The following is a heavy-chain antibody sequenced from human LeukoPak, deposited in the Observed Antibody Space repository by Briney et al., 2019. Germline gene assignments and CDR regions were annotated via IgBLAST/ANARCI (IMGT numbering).Heavy chain of an antibody. Sequence: PGGSLRLSCAASGFTFSSYAMSWVRQAPGKGLEWASGISTSGDTTSYADSVRGRFTISRDNPRNMLYMQMSSLTDEDTAVYYCAIMHRYYDGSGYWVHWGQGALVTVSS. J-gene: IGHJ4*02. CDR2: ISTSGDTT. D-gene: IGHD3-22*01. V-gene: IGHV3-23*01. CDR3: AIMHRYYDGSGYWVH. CDR1: GFTFSSYA.